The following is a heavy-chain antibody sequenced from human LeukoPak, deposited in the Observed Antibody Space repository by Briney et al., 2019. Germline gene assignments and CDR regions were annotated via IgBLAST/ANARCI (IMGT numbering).Heavy chain of an antibody. J-gene: IGHJ4*02. Sequence: GGSLRLSCAASGFTFSTYWMHWVRQAPGKGLVWVSRINSDGSSTSYADSVKGRFTISRDNAKNTLYLQMNSLRAEDTAVYYCARVGQGIAVPYYFDYWGQGTLVTVSS. V-gene: IGHV3-74*01. CDR3: ARVGQGIAVPYYFDY. D-gene: IGHD6-19*01. CDR1: GFTFSTYW. CDR2: INSDGSST.